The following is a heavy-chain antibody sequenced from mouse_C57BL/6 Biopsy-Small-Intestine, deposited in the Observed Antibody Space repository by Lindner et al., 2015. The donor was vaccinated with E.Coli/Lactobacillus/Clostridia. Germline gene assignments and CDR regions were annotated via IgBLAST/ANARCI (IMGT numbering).Heavy chain of an antibody. D-gene: IGHD1-1*01. V-gene: IGHV1-62-2*01. J-gene: IGHJ3*01. CDR1: GYTFTEYT. CDR2: FYPGSGNI. Sequence: VQLQESGAELVKPGASVRLSCKASGYTFTEYTIHWVKQRSGQGLEWIGWFYPGSGNIKYNEKFKDRATLTADKSSSTVYMELSGLTSEDSAIYFCARHEDRGLVGAWFVYWGQGTLVTVSA. CDR3: ARHEDRGLVGAWFVY.